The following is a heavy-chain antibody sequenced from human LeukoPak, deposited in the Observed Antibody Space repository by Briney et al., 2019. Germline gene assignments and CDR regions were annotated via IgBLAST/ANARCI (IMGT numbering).Heavy chain of an antibody. D-gene: IGHD6-19*01. V-gene: IGHV3-11*01. J-gene: IGHJ4*02. CDR1: GFTFSDYY. Sequence: GGSLRLSCAASGFTFSDYYMSWIRQAPGKGLEGGSYISSSGSTIYYADSVKGRFTISRDNAKNSLYLQMNSLRAADTAEYYCARDYGIDSGYDLGTAIAVAGILNWGQGTLVTVSS. CDR3: ARDYGIDSGYDLGTAIAVAGILN. CDR2: ISSSGSTI.